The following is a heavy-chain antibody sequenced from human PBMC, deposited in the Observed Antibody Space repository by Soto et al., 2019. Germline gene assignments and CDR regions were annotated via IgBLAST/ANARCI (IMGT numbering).Heavy chain of an antibody. CDR3: ARLNWNDGWDYYYGMDV. V-gene: IGHV5-51*01. CDR1: GYSFTSYW. Sequence: GESLKISCKGSGYSFTSYWIGWVRQMPGKGLEWMGIIYPGDSDTRYSPSFQGQVTISADKSISTAYLQWSSLKASDTAMYYCARLNWNDGWDYYYGMDVWGQGTTVTVSS. D-gene: IGHD1-1*01. J-gene: IGHJ6*02. CDR2: IYPGDSDT.